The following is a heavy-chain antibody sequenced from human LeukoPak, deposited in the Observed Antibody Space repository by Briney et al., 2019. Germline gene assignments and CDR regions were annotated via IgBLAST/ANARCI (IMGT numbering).Heavy chain of an antibody. CDR1: GFTFSSYS. V-gene: IGHV3-21*01. D-gene: IGHD2-2*01. CDR2: ISSSSSYI. CDR3: AILPNKIVVVPAARSSGYYYYYMDV. Sequence: PGGSLRLSCAASGFTFSSYSMNWVRQAPGKGLEWVSSISSSSSYIYYADSVKGRFTISRDNAKNSLYLQMNSLRAEDTAVYYCAILPNKIVVVPAARSSGYYYYYMDVWGKGTTVTVSS. J-gene: IGHJ6*03.